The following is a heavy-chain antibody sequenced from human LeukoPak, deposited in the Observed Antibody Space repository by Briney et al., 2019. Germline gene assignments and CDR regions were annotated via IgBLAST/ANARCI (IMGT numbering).Heavy chain of an antibody. Sequence: PSETLSLTCDVSGVSFSTYYWSWTRQSPEKGLEWIGEVNHSGYTNYNPSLKGRVTISVDTPKNQFSLKLSSVTAADTAVYYCARQLYGSDYWGQGTLVTVSS. D-gene: IGHD4-17*01. V-gene: IGHV4-34*01. CDR2: VNHSGYT. CDR1: GVSFSTYY. CDR3: ARQLYGSDY. J-gene: IGHJ4*02.